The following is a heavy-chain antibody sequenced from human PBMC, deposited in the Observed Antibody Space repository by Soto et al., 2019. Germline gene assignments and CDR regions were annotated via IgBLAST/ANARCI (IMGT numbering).Heavy chain of an antibody. CDR1: GYTFASYY. J-gene: IGHJ5*02. V-gene: IGHV1-46*03. CDR2: INPTGGNT. D-gene: IGHD2-21*01. Sequence: QVQLLQSGAEVKKPGASVKVSCKASGYTFASYYIYWVRQAPGQWLEWVGLINPTGGNTDYVQAFLERISWSCYTSKSTVYIALSSLTPAVTSIYFCTREWVFCGFVCFDPWIQGSLVLVSS. CDR3: TREWVFCGFVCFDP.